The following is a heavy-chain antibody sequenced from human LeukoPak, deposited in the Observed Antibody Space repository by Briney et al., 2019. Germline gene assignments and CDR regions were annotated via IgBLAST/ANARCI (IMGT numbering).Heavy chain of an antibody. CDR2: IYTSGST. V-gene: IGHV4-4*07. CDR1: GGSISSYY. CDR3: ATVGGSYFSGAFDI. J-gene: IGHJ3*02. D-gene: IGHD1-26*01. Sequence: KPSETLPLTCTVSGGSISSYYWSWIRQPAGKGLEWIGRIYTSGSTNYNPSLKSRVTMSVDTSKNQFSLKLSSVTAADTAVYYCATVGGSYFSGAFDIWGQGTMVTVSS.